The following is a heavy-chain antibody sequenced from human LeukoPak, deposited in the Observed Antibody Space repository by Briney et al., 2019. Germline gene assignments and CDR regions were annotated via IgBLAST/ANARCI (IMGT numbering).Heavy chain of an antibody. CDR2: ISWNSGSI. V-gene: IGHV3-9*01. CDR3: AKARTSLRYFDWLLRPAFDI. CDR1: GFTFDDYA. J-gene: IGHJ3*02. Sequence: GGSLRLSCAASGFTFDDYAMHWVRQAPGKGLEWVSGISWNSGSIGYADSVKGRFTISRDNAKNSLYLQMNSLRAEDTALYYCAKARTSLRYFDWLLRPAFDIWGQGTMVTVSS. D-gene: IGHD3-9*01.